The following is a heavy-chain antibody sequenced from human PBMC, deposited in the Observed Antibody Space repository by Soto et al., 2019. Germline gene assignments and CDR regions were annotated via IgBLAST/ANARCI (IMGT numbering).Heavy chain of an antibody. CDR2: ISSGGNTI. CDR3: ARRAYDSRGYYLDY. Sequence: PGGSLRLSCAASGFTFSSYEMNWVRQAPGKGLEWVSYISSGGNTIYYADSVKGRFTISRDNAKSSLYLHLNSLRAEDTAVYYCARRAYDSRGYYLDYWGQGALGTVSS. CDR1: GFTFSSYE. D-gene: IGHD3-22*01. V-gene: IGHV3-48*03. J-gene: IGHJ4*02.